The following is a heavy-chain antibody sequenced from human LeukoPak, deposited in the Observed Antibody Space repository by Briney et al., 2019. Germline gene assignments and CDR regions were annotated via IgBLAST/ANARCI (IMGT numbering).Heavy chain of an antibody. CDR1: GYTFTSYD. CDR2: MNPNSGNT. V-gene: IGHV1-8*01. J-gene: IGHJ5*02. Sequence: ASVKVSCKASGYTFTSYDINWVRQATGHGLEWMGWMNPNSGNTGYAQKFQGRVTIHRNTSISTAYMELSSLRSEVTAVYYCARGATISPRNWFDPWGQGTLVTVSS. D-gene: IGHD5-12*01. CDR3: ARGATISPRNWFDP.